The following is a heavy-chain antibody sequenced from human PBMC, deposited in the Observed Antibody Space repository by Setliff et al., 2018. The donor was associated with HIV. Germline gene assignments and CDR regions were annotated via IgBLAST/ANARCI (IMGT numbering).Heavy chain of an antibody. D-gene: IGHD5-18*01. CDR1: GGSIRTSNYY. CDR2: IHTTGSI. J-gene: IGHJ3*02. CDR3: ARRQQLWLLYAFDI. V-gene: IGHV4-61*09. Sequence: PSETLSLTCTVSGGSIRTSNYYWNWIRQPAGKGLEWIGHIHTTGSITYNPSLRSRVTISLDTSKNQVSLSLASVTAADTAVYYCARRQQLWLLYAFDIWGQGTTVTVSS.